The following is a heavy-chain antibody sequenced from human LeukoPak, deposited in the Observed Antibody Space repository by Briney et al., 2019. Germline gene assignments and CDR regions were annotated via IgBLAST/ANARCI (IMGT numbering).Heavy chain of an antibody. CDR1: GGSFSGYY. CDR3: ARRSYSSSPSGVDV. Sequence: PSETLSLTCADYGGSFSGYYWSWIRQPPGKGLEWIGEINHSGSTNYNPSLKSRVTISVDTSKNQFSLKLSSVTAADTAVYYCARRSYSSSPSGVDVWGKGTTVTVSS. J-gene: IGHJ6*04. D-gene: IGHD6-6*01. CDR2: INHSGST. V-gene: IGHV4-34*01.